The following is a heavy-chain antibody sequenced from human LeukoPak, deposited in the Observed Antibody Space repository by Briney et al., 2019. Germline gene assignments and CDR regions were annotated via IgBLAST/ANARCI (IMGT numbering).Heavy chain of an antibody. V-gene: IGHV1-18*01. CDR1: GYTFTSYG. CDR3: ARDGPGGGLYRTYDSSGYIVMGYYFDY. CDR2: ISAYNGNT. Sequence: GASVKVSCKASGYTFTSYGSSWVRQAPGQGLEWMGWISAYNGNTNYAQKLQGRVTMTTDTSTSTAYMELRSLRSDDTAVYYCARDGPGGGLYRTYDSSGYIVMGYYFDYWGQGTLVTVSS. J-gene: IGHJ4*02. D-gene: IGHD3-22*01.